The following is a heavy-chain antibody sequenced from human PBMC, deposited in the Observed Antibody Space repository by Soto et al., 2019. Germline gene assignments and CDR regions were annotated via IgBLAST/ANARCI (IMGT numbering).Heavy chain of an antibody. Sequence: GGSLRLSCAASGFTFSSYAMSWVRQAPGKGLKWVSAISGSGGSTYYADSVKGRFTISRDNSKNTLYLQMNSLRAEDTAVYYCAKDQWGTGVWQDPFDYWGQGTLVTVSS. V-gene: IGHV3-23*01. CDR2: ISGSGGST. CDR3: AKDQWGTGVWQDPFDY. D-gene: IGHD3-16*01. CDR1: GFTFSSYA. J-gene: IGHJ4*02.